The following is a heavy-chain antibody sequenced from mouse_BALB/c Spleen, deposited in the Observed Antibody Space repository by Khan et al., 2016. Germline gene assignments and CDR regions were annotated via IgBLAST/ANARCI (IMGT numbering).Heavy chain of an antibody. CDR1: GYTFTNYG. CDR2: INTYTGEP. Sequence: QIQLVQSGPELKRPGETVKISCKASGYTFTNYGMNWVKQAPGKGLKWMGWINTYTGEPTYGDDFKGRFAFSLETSASTAYLQINNHKNEDAATYLCASIQTVPGPCGYWGQGTLVTVSA. CDR3: ASIQTVPGPCGY. J-gene: IGHJ3*02. V-gene: IGHV9-3-1*01.